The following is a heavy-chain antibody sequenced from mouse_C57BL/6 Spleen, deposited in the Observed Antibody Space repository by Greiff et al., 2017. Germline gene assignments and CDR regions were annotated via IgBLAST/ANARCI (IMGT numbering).Heavy chain of an antibody. CDR1: GYTFTDYY. D-gene: IGHD2-10*02. V-gene: IGHV1-26*01. Sequence: EVQLQQSGPELVKPGASVKISCKASGYTFTDYYMNWVKQSHGKSLEWIGDINPNNGGTSYNQKFKGKATLTVDKSSSTAYMELRSLTSEDSAVYYCARYGPDFDYWGQGTTLTVSS. CDR2: INPNNGGT. J-gene: IGHJ2*01. CDR3: ARYGPDFDY.